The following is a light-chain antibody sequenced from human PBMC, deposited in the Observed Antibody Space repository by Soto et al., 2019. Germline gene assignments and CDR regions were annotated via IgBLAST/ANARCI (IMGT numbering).Light chain of an antibody. CDR3: SSYTRGTIYV. J-gene: IGLJ1*01. Sequence: QSVLTQPSSVSGSPGQSITISCTGIIADVGTSNFVSWYQHHPGKAPRLILYDVANRPSGVSNRFSGSKSGDTASLTISGLQADDEADYYCSSYTRGTIYVFGTGTKVTVL. CDR1: IADVGTSNF. V-gene: IGLV2-14*03. CDR2: DVA.